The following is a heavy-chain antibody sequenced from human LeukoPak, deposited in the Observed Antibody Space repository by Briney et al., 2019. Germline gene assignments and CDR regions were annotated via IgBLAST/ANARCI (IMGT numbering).Heavy chain of an antibody. Sequence: ASVKVSCKASGYTFTSYCMHWVRQAPGQGLEWMGIINPSGGSTSYAQKFQGRVTMTRDMSTSTVYMELSSLRSEDTAVYYCARAGRIRGIAVAGTFNYWGQGTLVTVSS. D-gene: IGHD6-19*01. CDR2: INPSGGST. CDR3: ARAGRIRGIAVAGTFNY. CDR1: GYTFTSYC. J-gene: IGHJ4*02. V-gene: IGHV1-46*01.